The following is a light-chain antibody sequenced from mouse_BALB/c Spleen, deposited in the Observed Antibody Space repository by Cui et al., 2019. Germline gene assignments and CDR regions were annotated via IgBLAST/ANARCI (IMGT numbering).Light chain of an antibody. CDR2: STS. V-gene: IGKV4-80*01. Sequence: QIVLTQSPEIMSASLGEEITLTCSASSSVSYMHWYQQKSGTSPKLLIYSTSNLASRVPSRFSGSGSGTFYSLTISSVEAEDAADYYCHQWSSFGAGTKLELK. CDR1: SSVSY. J-gene: IGKJ5*01. CDR3: HQWSS.